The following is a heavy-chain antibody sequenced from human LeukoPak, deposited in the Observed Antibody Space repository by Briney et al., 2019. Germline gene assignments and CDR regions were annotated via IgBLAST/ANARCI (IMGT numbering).Heavy chain of an antibody. CDR1: GFTFSNYW. V-gene: IGHV3-7*03. J-gene: IGHJ6*02. CDR3: ARDKGLYYYGMDV. CDR2: IKEDGSEK. Sequence: GGSLRLSCAASGFTFSNYWMSWVRQAPGKGLEWVANIKEDGSEKYYVDAVKGRFTISRDNAKKSLFLQMNSLRAEDTAVYYCARDKGLYYYGMDVWGQGTTVTVSS.